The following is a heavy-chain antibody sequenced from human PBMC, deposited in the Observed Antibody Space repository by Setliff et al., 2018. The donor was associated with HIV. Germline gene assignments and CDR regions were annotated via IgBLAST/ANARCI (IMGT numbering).Heavy chain of an antibody. Sequence: SETLSLTCTISGASIISYYWNWVRQPPGRGLEWIGYFYYDGSAKYNPSLKCRVAISAGTSKYQFSLTLRSVTAADTAVYYCARDPGSSFYNYKFLDTWGKGTTVTVSS. CDR2: FYYDGSA. D-gene: IGHD3-16*01. V-gene: IGHV4-59*01. CDR3: ARDPGSSFYNYKFLDT. J-gene: IGHJ6*04. CDR1: GASIISYY.